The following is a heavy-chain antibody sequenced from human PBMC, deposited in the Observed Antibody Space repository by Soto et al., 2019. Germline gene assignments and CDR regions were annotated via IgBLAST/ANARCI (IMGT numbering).Heavy chain of an antibody. V-gene: IGHV4-39*01. CDR2: IYYSGST. Sequence: SETLSLTCTVSGGSISSSSYYWGWIRQPPGKGLEWIGSIYYSGSTYYNPSLKSRVTISVDTSKNQFSLKLSSVTAADTAVYYCARLNFWGIAAAGAFDPWGQGTLVTVSS. D-gene: IGHD6-13*01. CDR1: GGSISSSSYY. CDR3: ARLNFWGIAAAGAFDP. J-gene: IGHJ5*02.